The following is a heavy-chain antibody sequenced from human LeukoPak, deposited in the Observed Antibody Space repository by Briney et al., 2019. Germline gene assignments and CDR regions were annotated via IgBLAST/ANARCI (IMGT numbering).Heavy chain of an antibody. D-gene: IGHD3-10*01. V-gene: IGHV4-31*03. CDR3: ARAYGSGTHFDY. Sequence: SQTLSLTCTVSGGSISSGGYYWSWLRQHPGTGLEWIGYIYYSGSTYYNPSLKSRVTISVDTSKNQFSLKLSSVTAADTAVYYCARAYGSGTHFDYWGQGTLVTVSS. CDR1: GGSISSGGYY. J-gene: IGHJ4*02. CDR2: IYYSGST.